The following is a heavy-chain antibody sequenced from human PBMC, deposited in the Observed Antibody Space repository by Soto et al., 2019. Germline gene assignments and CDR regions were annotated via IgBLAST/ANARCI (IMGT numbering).Heavy chain of an antibody. CDR2: ISAHNGNT. CDR1: GYGFTTYG. D-gene: IGHD1-1*01. Sequence: QVHLVQSGAEVKEPGASVKVSCKGSGYGFTTYGITWVRQAPGQGLEWMGWISAHNGNTNYAQKLQGRVTVTRDTSTSTAYMELRSLRSDDTAVYYCARGRYGDYWGQGALVTVSS. V-gene: IGHV1-18*01. J-gene: IGHJ4*02. CDR3: ARGRYGDY.